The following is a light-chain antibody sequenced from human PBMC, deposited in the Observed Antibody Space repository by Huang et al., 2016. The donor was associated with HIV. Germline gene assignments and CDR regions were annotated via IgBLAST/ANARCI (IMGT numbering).Light chain of an antibody. Sequence: AIRITQSPSSLSASTGDRVTITCRASQGISSYLAWYQQKPGKAPKLLSYAASTLQSGVPSRFSGSGSGTEFTLTISCLQSEDFATYYCQQYYSYPLTFGGGTKVEIK. J-gene: IGKJ4*01. CDR3: QQYYSYPLT. CDR2: AAS. V-gene: IGKV1-8*01. CDR1: QGISSY.